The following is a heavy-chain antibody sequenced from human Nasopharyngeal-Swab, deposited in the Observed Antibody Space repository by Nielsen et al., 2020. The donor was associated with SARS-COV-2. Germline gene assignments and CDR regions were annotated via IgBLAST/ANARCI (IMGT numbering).Heavy chain of an antibody. V-gene: IGHV1-24*01. CDR3: ARYGGFWSGYQNYYYYGMDV. CDR1: GYTLTELS. J-gene: IGHJ6*02. CDR2: FDTEDGET. D-gene: IGHD3-3*01. Sequence: ASVKVSCKVSGYTLTELSMHWVRQAPGKGLEWMGGFDTEDGETIYAQKFQGRVTMTEDTSTDTAYMELSSLRSEDTAVYYCARYGGFWSGYQNYYYYGMDVWGQGTTVTVSS.